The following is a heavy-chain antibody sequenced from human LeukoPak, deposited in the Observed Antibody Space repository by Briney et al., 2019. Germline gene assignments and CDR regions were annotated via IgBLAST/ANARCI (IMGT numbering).Heavy chain of an antibody. D-gene: IGHD5-18*01. CDR1: GFTFSSYS. J-gene: IGHJ4*02. V-gene: IGHV3-21*01. CDR2: ISSSSYI. CDR3: AREDFRGYSYGEPYFDY. Sequence: PGGSLRLSCAASGFTFSSYSMNWVRQAPGKGLEWVSSISSSSYIYYADSVKGRFTISRDNAKNSLYLQMNSLRAEDTAVYYCAREDFRGYSYGEPYFDYWGQGTLVTVSS.